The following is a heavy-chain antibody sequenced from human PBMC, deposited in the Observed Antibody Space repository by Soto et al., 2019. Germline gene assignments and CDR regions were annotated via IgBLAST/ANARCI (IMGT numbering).Heavy chain of an antibody. CDR2: ISYDGSNK. CDR3: AKDRVRLLWFGELTWSDP. D-gene: IGHD3-10*01. V-gene: IGHV3-30*18. J-gene: IGHJ5*02. CDR1: GFTFSSYG. Sequence: GGSLRLSCAASGFTFSSYGMHWVRQAPGKGLEWVAVISYDGSNKYYADSVKGRFTISRDNSKNTLYLQMNSLRAEDTAVYYCAKDRVRLLWFGELTWSDPWGQGTLVTVSS.